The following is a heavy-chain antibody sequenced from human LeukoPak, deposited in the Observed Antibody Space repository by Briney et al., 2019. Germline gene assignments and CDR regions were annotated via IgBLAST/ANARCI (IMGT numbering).Heavy chain of an antibody. Sequence: SETLSLTCTVSGGSIAGYYWRWIRQPPQKGLEWIGFIYYSGNTNYNPSLKSRVTISVDTSKNQFSLRLSSVTAGDTAVYYCARTGKNWETGYGMDVWGQGTTVTVSS. J-gene: IGHJ6*02. V-gene: IGHV4-59*01. D-gene: IGHD7-27*01. CDR2: IYYSGNT. CDR3: ARTGKNWETGYGMDV. CDR1: GGSIAGYY.